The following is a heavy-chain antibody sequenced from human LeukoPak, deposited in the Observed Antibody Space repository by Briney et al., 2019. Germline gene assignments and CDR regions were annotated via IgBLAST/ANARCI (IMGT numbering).Heavy chain of an antibody. CDR1: GFTFSSYG. V-gene: IGHV4-34*01. CDR2: INHSGST. Sequence: GTLRLSCAASGFTFSSYGMSWVRQSPVKGLEWIGRINHSGSTNYNPSLKSRVTISVDTSKKQFSLKLSSVTAADTAVYFCARHASPLWFGDLHIFIYAFDIWGQGTMVTVSS. CDR3: ARHASPLWFGDLHIFIYAFDI. J-gene: IGHJ3*02. D-gene: IGHD3-10*01.